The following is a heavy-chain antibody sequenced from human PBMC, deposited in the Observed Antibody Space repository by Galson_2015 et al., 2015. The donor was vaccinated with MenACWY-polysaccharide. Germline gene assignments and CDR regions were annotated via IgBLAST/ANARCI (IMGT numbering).Heavy chain of an antibody. CDR1: GFTFRSYW. CDR3: ARGPEWAYFDY. V-gene: IGHV3-7*01. Sequence: SLRLSCAASGFTFRSYWMSWVRQAPGKGLEWVANIKQDGSDKYYVDSVKGRFTISRDNARNSLYLQMNSLRAEDTAVYYCARGPEWAYFDYWGQGTLVTVFS. D-gene: IGHD3-3*01. CDR2: IKQDGSDK. J-gene: IGHJ4*02.